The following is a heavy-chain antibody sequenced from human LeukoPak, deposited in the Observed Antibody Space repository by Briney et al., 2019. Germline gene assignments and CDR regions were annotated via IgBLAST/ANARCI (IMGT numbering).Heavy chain of an antibody. Sequence: GGSLRLSCAASGFSLSDHYMDWVRQAPGKGLEWVGRSTNKLNSYTTQYAASVKGRFSISRDDSKNSLYLQLNSLKSEDTAVYYCSRGGGRDEGYYAGFFDYWGQGTLVTVSS. CDR2: STNKLNSYTT. CDR1: GFSLSDHY. J-gene: IGHJ4*02. CDR3: SRGGGRDEGYYAGFFDY. V-gene: IGHV3-72*01. D-gene: IGHD2-15*01.